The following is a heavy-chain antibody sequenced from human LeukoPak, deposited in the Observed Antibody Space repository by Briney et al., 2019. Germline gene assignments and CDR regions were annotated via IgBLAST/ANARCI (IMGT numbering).Heavy chain of an antibody. CDR3: AKEYTPSSPLGELDS. J-gene: IGHJ4*02. CDR1: GFNLNSYA. CDR2: IRHDEANS. V-gene: IGHV3-30*02. Sequence: TGGSLRLSCAVSGFNLNSYAMHWVRQAPGKGLEWVAVIRHDEANSFYADSVQGRFTISRDTSKKLLYLQMNSLRVEDTAVYYCAKEYTPSSPLGELDSWGQGTLVTDSS. D-gene: IGHD6-6*01.